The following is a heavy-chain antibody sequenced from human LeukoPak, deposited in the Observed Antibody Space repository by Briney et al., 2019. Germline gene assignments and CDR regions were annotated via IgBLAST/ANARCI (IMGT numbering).Heavy chain of an antibody. CDR1: GFIFSSYA. V-gene: IGHV3-23*01. Sequence: QSGGSLRLSCAGSGFIFSSYAMSWVRQAPGKGLEWVSAISGSGGSTYYADSVKGRFTISRDNSKNTLYLQMNSLRAEDTAVYYCAKSRVAPSGYWWDAFDIWGQGTMVTVSS. CDR2: ISGSGGST. D-gene: IGHD3-22*01. J-gene: IGHJ3*02. CDR3: AKSRVAPSGYWWDAFDI.